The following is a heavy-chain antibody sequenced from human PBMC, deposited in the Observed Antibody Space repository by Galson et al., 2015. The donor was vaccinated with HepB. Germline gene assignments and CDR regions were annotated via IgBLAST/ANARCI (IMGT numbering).Heavy chain of an antibody. D-gene: IGHD5-12*01. CDR3: ARELVTSGKSGYSPLAFHYYGMDV. Sequence: SLRLSCAVSGFSFSGYTMNWVRQAPGKGLQWVSSISSGSNYIFYADSVKGRFTISRDNAENSLYLQMNSLRAEDTAVYYCARELVTSGKSGYSPLAFHYYGMDVWGQGTTVTVSS. CDR1: GFSFSGYT. V-gene: IGHV3-21*01. J-gene: IGHJ6*02. CDR2: ISSGSNYI.